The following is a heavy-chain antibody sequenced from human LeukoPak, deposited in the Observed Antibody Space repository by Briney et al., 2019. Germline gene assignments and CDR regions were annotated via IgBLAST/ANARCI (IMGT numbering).Heavy chain of an antibody. CDR1: GFTFSDYA. Sequence: GGSLRLSSAASGFTFSDYAMIWVRTALGKGPEGVSGISVSGANTYYADSVNGRFTISRDNSKNTLYLQMSSLIAVDTAVYYCAKDASTTLTTGWYFDVWGRGTLVTVSS. CDR3: AKDASTTLTTGWYFDV. J-gene: IGHJ2*01. CDR2: ISVSGANT. D-gene: IGHD4-11*01. V-gene: IGHV3-23*01.